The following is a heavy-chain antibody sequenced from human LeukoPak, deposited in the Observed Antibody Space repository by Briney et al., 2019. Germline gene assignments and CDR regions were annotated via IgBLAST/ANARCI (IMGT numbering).Heavy chain of an antibody. Sequence: SETLSLTCAVYGGSFSGYYWSWIRQPPGKGLEWIGEINHSGSTNYNPSLKSRVTISVDTSKNQSSLKLSSGPAEDRAVYSCALKSGHNWFDPWGQGTLVTVSS. CDR1: GGSFSGYY. CDR2: INHSGST. J-gene: IGHJ5*02. CDR3: ALKSGHNWFDP. V-gene: IGHV4-34*01.